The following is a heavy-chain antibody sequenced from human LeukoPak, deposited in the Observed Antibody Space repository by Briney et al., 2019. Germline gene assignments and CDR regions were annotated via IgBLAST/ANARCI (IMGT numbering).Heavy chain of an antibody. CDR1: GFTFSNYG. J-gene: IGHJ4*02. V-gene: IGHV3-30*02. D-gene: IGHD3-16*02. CDR3: ANDVRRRGVWGSYRYGAFDY. CDR2: IRYDGSNK. Sequence: PGGSLRLSCAASGFTFSNYGMHWVRQAPGKGLEWVAFIRYDGSNKYYADSVKGRFTISRDNSKNTVYLQMNSLRAEDTAVYYCANDVRRRGVWGSYRYGAFDYWGQGTLVTVSS.